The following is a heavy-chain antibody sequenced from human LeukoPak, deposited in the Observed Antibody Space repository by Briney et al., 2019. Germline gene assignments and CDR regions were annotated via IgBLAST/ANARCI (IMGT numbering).Heavy chain of an antibody. V-gene: IGHV3-48*03. J-gene: IGHJ5*02. CDR3: ARGDPHADL. Sequence: PGGSLRLSCAASGFAFSTYEMSWVRQAPGKGLEWIADITISGQTKNYADSVKGRFTISRDNAMSSLYLQMNSLRVEDTGVFYCARGDPHADLWGQGTLVTVSP. CDR2: ITISGQTK. CDR1: GFAFSTYE.